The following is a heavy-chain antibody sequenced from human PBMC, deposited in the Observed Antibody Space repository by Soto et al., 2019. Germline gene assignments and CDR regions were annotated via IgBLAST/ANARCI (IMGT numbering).Heavy chain of an antibody. CDR1: GFTFSSYS. D-gene: IGHD3-22*01. CDR2: ISSSSSYI. CDR3: ASFKYYYDSSGYFHDAFDI. V-gene: IGHV3-21*01. J-gene: IGHJ3*02. Sequence: GSLRLSCAASGFTFSSYSMNWVRQAPGKGLEWVSSISSSSSYIYYADSVKGRFTISRDNAKNSLYLQMNSLRAEDTAVYYCASFKYYYDSSGYFHDAFDIWGQGTMVTVSS.